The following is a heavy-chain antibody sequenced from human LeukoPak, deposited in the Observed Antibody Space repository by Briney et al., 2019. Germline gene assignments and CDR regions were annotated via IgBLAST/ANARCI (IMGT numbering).Heavy chain of an antibody. V-gene: IGHV4-39*01. CDR1: SDSIYSSNYS. J-gene: IGHJ4*02. CDR2: IYYSGST. Sequence: PSGTLSLTCTVSSDSIYSSNYSWGWIRQPPGKGLEWVGSIYYSGSTYYNSSLKSRVTISVDTSKNQFSLKMSSLTAADTAVYYCARAAYCGGDCYLFDYWGQGTLVTVFS. D-gene: IGHD2-21*02. CDR3: ARAAYCGGDCYLFDY.